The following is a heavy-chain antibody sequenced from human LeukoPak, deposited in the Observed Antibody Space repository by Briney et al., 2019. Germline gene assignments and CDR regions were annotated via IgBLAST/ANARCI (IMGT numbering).Heavy chain of an antibody. Sequence: SDTLSLTCTVSGGSISNYYWSWVRQPPGKGLEWLGYIYYSGSTNYNPSLKSRVTLSVDTSKDRFSLRLTSVTAADTAIYYCARSGYSYGHYFDYWGQGSLVTVSS. CDR3: ARSGYSYGHYFDY. CDR2: IYYSGST. D-gene: IGHD5-18*01. V-gene: IGHV4-59*08. CDR1: GGSISNYY. J-gene: IGHJ4*02.